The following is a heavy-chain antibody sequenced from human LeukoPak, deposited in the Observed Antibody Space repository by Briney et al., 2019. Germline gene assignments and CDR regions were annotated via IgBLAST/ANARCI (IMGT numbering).Heavy chain of an antibody. J-gene: IGHJ5*02. CDR2: IYYSGST. CDR1: GGSIGSYY. D-gene: IGHD2-2*02. Sequence: SETLSLTCTVSGGSIGSYYWSWIRQPPGKGLEWIGYIYYSGSTNYNPSLKSRVTISVDTSKNQFSLKLSSVTAADTAVYYCARALDCSSTSCYTLGANWFDPWGQGTLVTVSS. CDR3: ARALDCSSTSCYTLGANWFDP. V-gene: IGHV4-59*08.